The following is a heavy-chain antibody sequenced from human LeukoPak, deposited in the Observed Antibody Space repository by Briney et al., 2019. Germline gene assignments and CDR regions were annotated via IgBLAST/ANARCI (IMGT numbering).Heavy chain of an antibody. CDR1: GGSFSGYY. D-gene: IGHD2-2*01. J-gene: IGHJ4*02. Sequence: SETLSLTCAVYGGSFSGYYWSWIRQPPGKGLEWIGEINHSGSTNYNPSLKSRVTISVDTSKNQFSLKLSSVTAADTAVYYCARHYDGGVGYCSSTSCLLDYWGQGTLVTVSS. CDR3: ARHYDGGVGYCSSTSCLLDY. V-gene: IGHV4-34*01. CDR2: INHSGST.